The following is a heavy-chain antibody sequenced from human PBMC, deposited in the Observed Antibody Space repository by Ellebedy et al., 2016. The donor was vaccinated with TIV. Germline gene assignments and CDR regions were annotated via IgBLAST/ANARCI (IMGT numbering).Heavy chain of an antibody. J-gene: IGHJ3*02. D-gene: IGHD2-21*01. CDR3: ARDGRGGDDAFDI. Sequence: GESLKISXAASGFTFSSYAMSWVRQAPGKGLEWVSGISGAGHNAYYADSVKGRFTISRDNSKKTLYLQMNSLRAEDTAVYYCARDGRGGDDAFDIWGQGTMVTVSS. V-gene: IGHV3-23*01. CDR2: ISGAGHNA. CDR1: GFTFSSYA.